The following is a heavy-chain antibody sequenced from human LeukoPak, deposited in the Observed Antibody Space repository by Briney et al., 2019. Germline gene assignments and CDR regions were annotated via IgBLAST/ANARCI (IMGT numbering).Heavy chain of an antibody. J-gene: IGHJ5*02. CDR1: GFTFSSYG. D-gene: IGHD4-17*01. CDR3: SGDYGDNWFDP. V-gene: IGHV3-30*03. Sequence: PGGSLRLSCAASGFTFSSYGMHWVRQAPGKGLEWVAVISYDGSNKYYADSVKGRFTISRDNSKNTLYLQMNSLRAEDTAVYYCSGDYGDNWFDPWGQGTLVTVSS. CDR2: ISYDGSNK.